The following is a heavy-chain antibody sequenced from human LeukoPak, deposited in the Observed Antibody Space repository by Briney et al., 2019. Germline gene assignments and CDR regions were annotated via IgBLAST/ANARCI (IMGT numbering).Heavy chain of an antibody. Sequence: GGSLRLSCAASGFTFSSYSMNWVRQAPGKGLEWVSYISSSSSTICYADSVKGRFTISGDNAENSLYLQMNSLRAEDTAVYYCARDSNYYDSSGYYSMIDYWGQGTLVTVSS. CDR1: GFTFSSYS. CDR2: ISSSSSTI. D-gene: IGHD3-22*01. CDR3: ARDSNYYDSSGYYSMIDY. J-gene: IGHJ4*02. V-gene: IGHV3-48*01.